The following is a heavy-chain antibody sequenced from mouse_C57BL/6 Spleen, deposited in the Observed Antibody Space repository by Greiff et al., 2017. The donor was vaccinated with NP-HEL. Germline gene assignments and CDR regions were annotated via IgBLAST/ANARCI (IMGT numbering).Heavy chain of an antibody. CDR3: ARRKITTVVLDV. CDR2: INPNNGGT. Sequence: VQLQQSGPELVKPGASVKISCKASGYTFTDYYMNWVKQSHGKSLEWIGDINPNNGGTSYNQKFKGKATLTVDKSSSTAYMELRSLTSEDSAVYYCARRKITTVVLDVWGTGTTVTVSS. CDR1: GYTFTDYY. D-gene: IGHD1-1*01. J-gene: IGHJ1*03. V-gene: IGHV1-26*01.